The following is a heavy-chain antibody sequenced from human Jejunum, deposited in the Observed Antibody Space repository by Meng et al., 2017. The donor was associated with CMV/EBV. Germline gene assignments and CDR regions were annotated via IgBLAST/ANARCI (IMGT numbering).Heavy chain of an antibody. CDR1: GFTFINYA. V-gene: IGHV3-30*04. J-gene: IGHJ4*02. Sequence: GFTFINYAMYWVRRAPGKGLGWVAVISYDGRDNYYADSVKGRFTSFRDNSKNTLDLQMNSLRAEDTAVYFCARGRVSYTSWSSQGNWGQGALVTVSS. D-gene: IGHD2-2*02. CDR3: ARGRVSYTSWSSQGN. CDR2: ISYDGRDN.